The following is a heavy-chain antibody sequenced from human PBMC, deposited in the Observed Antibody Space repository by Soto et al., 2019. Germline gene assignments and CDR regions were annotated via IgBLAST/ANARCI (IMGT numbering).Heavy chain of an antibody. Sequence: LRLSCAASGLAFSSYWMHWVRQAPGKGLEWVANINQDGSEKYYVDSVKGRFTISRDNAKNSLYLQMNSLRAEDTAVYYCARMNGFWGQGTLVTVSS. V-gene: IGHV3-7*01. D-gene: IGHD1-1*01. CDR3: ARMNGF. J-gene: IGHJ4*02. CDR1: GLAFSSYW. CDR2: INQDGSEK.